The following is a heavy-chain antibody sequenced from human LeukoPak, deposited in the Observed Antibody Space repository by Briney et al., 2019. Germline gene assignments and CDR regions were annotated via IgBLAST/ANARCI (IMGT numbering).Heavy chain of an antibody. Sequence: PSETLSLTCTVSGGSISSYYWSWIRQPPGKGLEWIGYIYTSGSTNYNPSLKSRVTISVDTSKNQFSLKLSSVAAADTAVYHCARHDRYEAHNWFDPWGQGTLVTVSS. CDR3: ARHDRYEAHNWFDP. CDR1: GGSISSYY. CDR2: IYTSGST. J-gene: IGHJ5*02. V-gene: IGHV4-4*09. D-gene: IGHD1-1*01.